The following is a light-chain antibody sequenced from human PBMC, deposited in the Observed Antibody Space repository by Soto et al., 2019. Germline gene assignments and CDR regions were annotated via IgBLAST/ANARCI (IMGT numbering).Light chain of an antibody. Sequence: DIQMTQSPSSLSASVGDRVTITCRASQSISSYLNWYQQKPGKAPKLLIYAASSLQSGVPSRFSGSGSGTXXXXXXXXXXXXXXXTYYCQQSXSTPYTFGQGTKLEIK. V-gene: IGKV1-39*01. J-gene: IGKJ2*01. CDR1: QSISSY. CDR2: AAS. CDR3: QQSXSTPYT.